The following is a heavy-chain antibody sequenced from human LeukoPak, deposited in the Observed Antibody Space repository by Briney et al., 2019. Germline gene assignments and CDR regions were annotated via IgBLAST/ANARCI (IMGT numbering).Heavy chain of an antibody. Sequence: ASVKVSCKASGYTFTGYYMRWVRQAPGQGLEWMGWINPNSGGTNYAQKFQGRVTMTRDTSISTAYMELSRLRSDDTAVYYCARDRGFVGYNWNDGDAFDIWGQGTMVTVSS. CDR2: INPNSGGT. CDR3: ARDRGFVGYNWNDGDAFDI. J-gene: IGHJ3*02. CDR1: GYTFTGYY. V-gene: IGHV1-2*02. D-gene: IGHD1-1*01.